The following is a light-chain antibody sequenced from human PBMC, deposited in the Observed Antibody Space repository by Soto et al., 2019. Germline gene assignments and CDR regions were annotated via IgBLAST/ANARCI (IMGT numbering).Light chain of an antibody. J-gene: IGKJ1*01. CDR2: KAS. CDR3: QQYNPYST. Sequence: DIQMTQSPSTLSASVGDRVTITCRASQGISMWLAWYKQKPGRAPKLLIFKASSLESGVSSRFSGSASGTEFTLPISSLQPDDFATYYCQQYNPYSTFGQGTKVEIK. V-gene: IGKV1-5*03. CDR1: QGISMW.